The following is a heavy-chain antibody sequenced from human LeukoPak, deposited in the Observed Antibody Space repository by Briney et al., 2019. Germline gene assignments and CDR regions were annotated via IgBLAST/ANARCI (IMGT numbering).Heavy chain of an antibody. D-gene: IGHD3-16*02. V-gene: IGHV3-7*01. CDR2: IKQDGSEK. CDR1: GFTFSSYW. CDR3: AREESYYDYIWGSYRFFDY. J-gene: IGHJ4*02. Sequence: GGSLRLSCAASGFTFSSYWMSWVRQAPGKGLEWVANIKQDGSEKYYVDSVKGRCTISRDNAKNSLYLQMNSLRAEDTAVYYCAREESYYDYIWGSYRFFDYWGQGTLVTVSS.